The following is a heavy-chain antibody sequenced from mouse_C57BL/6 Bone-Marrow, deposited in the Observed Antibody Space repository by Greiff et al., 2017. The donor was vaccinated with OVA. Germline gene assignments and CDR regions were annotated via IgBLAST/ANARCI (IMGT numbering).Heavy chain of an antibody. CDR1: GFTFSSYA. J-gene: IGHJ4*01. V-gene: IGHV5-4*01. Sequence: EVQRVESGGGLVKPGGSLKLSCAASGFTFSSYAMSWVRQTPEKRLEWVATISDGGSYTYYPDNVKGRFTISRDNAKNNLYLQMSHLKSEDTAMYYCARDRGRYAMDYWGQGTSVTVSS. D-gene: IGHD3-1*01. CDR2: ISDGGSYT. CDR3: ARDRGRYAMDY.